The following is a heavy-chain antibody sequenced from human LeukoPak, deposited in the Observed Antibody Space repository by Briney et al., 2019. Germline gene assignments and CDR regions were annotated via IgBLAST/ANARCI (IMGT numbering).Heavy chain of an antibody. CDR3: AREDRRGGSNALGY. CDR1: GFTFSRSS. Sequence: GGSLRLSCAASGFTFSRSSMYSVPHTLGKRLEWVSLSSISGSYIHYADSVKGRLTISRDNAKKSLYLQMNSLRAEDTAGYYCAREDRRGGSNALGYWGQGTLVSVS. V-gene: IGHV3-21*01. D-gene: IGHD2-15*01. CDR2: SSISGSYI. J-gene: IGHJ4*02.